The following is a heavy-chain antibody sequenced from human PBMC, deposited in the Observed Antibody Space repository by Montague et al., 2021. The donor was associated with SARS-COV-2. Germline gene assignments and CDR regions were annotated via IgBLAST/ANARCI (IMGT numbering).Heavy chain of an antibody. Sequence: SETLSLTCTVSGGSISSSSYYWGWIRQPPGKGLEWIGSIYYSGSTYYNPSLKSPVTISVDTSKNQFSLKLSSVTAADTAVYDCARQENSSGWFKPDAFDIWGQGTMVTVSS. J-gene: IGHJ3*02. V-gene: IGHV4-39*01. D-gene: IGHD6-19*01. CDR3: ARQENSSGWFKPDAFDI. CDR2: IYYSGST. CDR1: GGSISSSSYY.